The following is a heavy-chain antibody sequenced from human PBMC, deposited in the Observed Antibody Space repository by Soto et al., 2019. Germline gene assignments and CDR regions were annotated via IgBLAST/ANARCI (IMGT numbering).Heavy chain of an antibody. CDR1: GFTSSSYG. D-gene: IGHD3-10*01. CDR2: IWYDGSNK. V-gene: IGHV3-33*01. J-gene: IGHJ6*02. CDR3: ARDRGPYYYGSGSYSLYYYYGMDV. Sequence: GGSLRLSCAASGFTSSSYGMHWVRQAPGKGLEWVAVIWYDGSNKHYADSVKGRFTISRDNSKNTLYLQMNSLRAEDTAVYYCARDRGPYYYGSGSYSLYYYYGMDVWGQGTTVTVSS.